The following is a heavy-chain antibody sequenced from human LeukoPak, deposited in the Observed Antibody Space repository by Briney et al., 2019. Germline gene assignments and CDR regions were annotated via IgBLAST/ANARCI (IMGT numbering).Heavy chain of an antibody. CDR2: ISINALKT. Sequence: GGSLRLSCAASGFTFSSYAMSWVRQAPGKGLEWASAISINALKTYYGDSVKGRFIISRDNSKNTLYLQMNSLRVEDTAVYYCANEIRPNDYWGQGTLVTVSP. V-gene: IGHV3-23*01. CDR3: ANEIRPNDY. J-gene: IGHJ4*02. D-gene: IGHD4-17*01. CDR1: GFTFSSYA.